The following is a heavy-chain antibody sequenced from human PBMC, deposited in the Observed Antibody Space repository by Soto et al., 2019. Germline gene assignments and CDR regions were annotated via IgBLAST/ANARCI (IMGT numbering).Heavy chain of an antibody. J-gene: IGHJ3*02. V-gene: IGHV3-11*01. Sequence: PGGSLRLSCAASGFTFSDYYMSWIRQAPGKGLEWVSYISSSGSTIYYADSVKGRFTISRDNAKNSLYLQMNSLRAEDTAVYYCARDLVSAAAGRISDAFDIWGQGTMVTVSS. CDR2: ISSSGSTI. CDR1: GFTFSDYY. D-gene: IGHD6-13*01. CDR3: ARDLVSAAAGRISDAFDI.